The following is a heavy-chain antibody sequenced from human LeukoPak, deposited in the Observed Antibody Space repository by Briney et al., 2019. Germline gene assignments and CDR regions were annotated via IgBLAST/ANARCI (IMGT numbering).Heavy chain of an antibody. CDR2: IKGDESAR. J-gene: IGHJ4*02. D-gene: IGHD1-26*01. V-gene: IGHV3-7*01. Sequence: GGSLRLSCAASGFTFSTYWMAWVRQAPGKGLEWVANIKGDESARHQADSVKGRFTISRDNAKESVYLQMSSLRGEDTAVYYCARDVGGSLDYWGQGTLVTVSS. CDR3: ARDVGGSLDY. CDR1: GFTFSTYW.